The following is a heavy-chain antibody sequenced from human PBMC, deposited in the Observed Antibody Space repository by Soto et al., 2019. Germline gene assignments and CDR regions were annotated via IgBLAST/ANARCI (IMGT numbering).Heavy chain of an antibody. Sequence: PSETLSLTCTVSGGSISSGDYYWSWIRQPPGKGLEWIGYIYYSGSTYYNPSLKSRVTISVDTSKNQFSLKLSSVTAADTAVYYCAREVLSGSYIFDYWGQGTLVPVYS. CDR3: AREVLSGSYIFDY. CDR2: IYYSGST. J-gene: IGHJ4*02. CDR1: GGSISSGDYY. V-gene: IGHV4-30-4*01. D-gene: IGHD1-26*01.